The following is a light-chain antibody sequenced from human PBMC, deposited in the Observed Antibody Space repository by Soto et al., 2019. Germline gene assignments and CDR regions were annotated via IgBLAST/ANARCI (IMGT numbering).Light chain of an antibody. CDR3: QSYDSSLSRRWV. Sequence: QSVLTQPPSVSGAPGQRVTISCTGSSSNIGAGYTVHWYQQLPGTAPKLLVAGNRPSGVPDRFSVSKSGASASLAITGLQAEDEADYYCQSYDSSLSRRWVFGGGTKVTVL. CDR2: G. J-gene: IGLJ3*02. V-gene: IGLV1-40*01. CDR1: SSNIGAGYT.